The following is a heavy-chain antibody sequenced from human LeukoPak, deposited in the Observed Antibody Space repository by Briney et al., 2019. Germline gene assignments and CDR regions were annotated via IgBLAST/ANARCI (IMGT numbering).Heavy chain of an antibody. D-gene: IGHD6-19*01. V-gene: IGHV4-38-2*02. Sequence: PSETLSLTCTVSGYSITSGYFWGWIRQPPGRGLEWIGSIWHSGNTYYNPSLKSRVTISLDTSKSQISLRLSSVTAADTAVYYCARGSGSDSWGQGTLVTVSS. CDR3: ARGSGSDS. CDR2: IWHSGNT. J-gene: IGHJ4*02. CDR1: GYSITSGYF.